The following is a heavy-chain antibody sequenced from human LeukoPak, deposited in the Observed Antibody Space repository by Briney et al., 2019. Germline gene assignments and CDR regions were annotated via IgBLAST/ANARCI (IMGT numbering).Heavy chain of an antibody. CDR3: ARGGNYGWNWFDP. D-gene: IGHD3-16*01. CDR1: GFTFSSYE. V-gene: IGHV3-48*03. Sequence: GESLRLSCAASGFTFSSYEMNWVRQAPGEGLEWVSYISDSGSAIYYANSVKGRFTISRDNAKNSLYLKMNSLRAEDTAVYYCARGGNYGWNWFDPWGQGTLVTVSS. CDR2: ISDSGSAI. J-gene: IGHJ5*02.